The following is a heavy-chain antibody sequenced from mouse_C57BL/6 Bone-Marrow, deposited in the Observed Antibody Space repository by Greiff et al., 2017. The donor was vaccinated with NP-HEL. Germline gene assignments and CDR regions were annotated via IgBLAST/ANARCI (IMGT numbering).Heavy chain of an antibody. J-gene: IGHJ3*01. D-gene: IGHD2-4*01. CDR3: ARWLYDYDGFFAY. CDR1: GYSFTGYY. CDR2: INPSTGGT. Sequence: VQLKESGPELVKPGASVKISCKASGYSFTGYYMNWVKQSPEKSLEWIGEINPSTGGTTYNQKFKAKATLTVDKSSSTAYMQLKSLTSEDSAVYYCARWLYDYDGFFAYWGQGTLVTVSA. V-gene: IGHV1-42*01.